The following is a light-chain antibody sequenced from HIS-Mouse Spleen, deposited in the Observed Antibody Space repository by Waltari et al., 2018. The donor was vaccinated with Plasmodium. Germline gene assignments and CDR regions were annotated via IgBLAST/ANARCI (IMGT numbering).Light chain of an antibody. CDR1: NIGSKS. CDR2: DDS. Sequence: SYVLTQPPSVSVAPGQTARITCGVNNIGSKSVHLYQQKPGQAPMPVVYDDSDRPSGIPERFSGSNSGNTATLTISRVEAGDEADYYCQVWDSSSDHWVFGGGTKLTVL. J-gene: IGLJ3*02. CDR3: QVWDSSSDHWV. V-gene: IGLV3-21*02.